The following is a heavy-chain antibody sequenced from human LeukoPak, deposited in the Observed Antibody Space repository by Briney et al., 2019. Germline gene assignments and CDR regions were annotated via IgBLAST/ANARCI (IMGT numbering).Heavy chain of an antibody. D-gene: IGHD4-17*01. V-gene: IGHV3-21*04. Sequence: PGGSLRLSCAASGFIFRSYTMNWVRQAPGKGLEWVSSISSTSSYIYYADSVKGRFTISRDNAKNSLYLQMNSLRAEDMALYYCAKDISPYYGDSQSHFDYWGQGTLVTVSS. J-gene: IGHJ4*02. CDR3: AKDISPYYGDSQSHFDY. CDR2: ISSTSSYI. CDR1: GFIFRSYT.